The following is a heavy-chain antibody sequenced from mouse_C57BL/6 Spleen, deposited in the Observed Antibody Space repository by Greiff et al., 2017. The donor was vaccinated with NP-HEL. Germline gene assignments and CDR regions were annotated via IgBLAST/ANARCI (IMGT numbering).Heavy chain of an antibody. D-gene: IGHD1-1*01. CDR2: ISSGSSTI. CDR1: GFTFSDYG. CDR3: ARNYGSRYAMDY. J-gene: IGHJ4*01. V-gene: IGHV5-17*01. Sequence: EVKVVESGGGLVKPGGSLKLSCAASGFTFSDYGMHWVRQAPAKGLEWVAYISSGSSTIYYADTVKGRFTISRDNAKNTLFLQMTSLRSEDTAMYYCARNYGSRYAMDYWGRGTSVTVSS.